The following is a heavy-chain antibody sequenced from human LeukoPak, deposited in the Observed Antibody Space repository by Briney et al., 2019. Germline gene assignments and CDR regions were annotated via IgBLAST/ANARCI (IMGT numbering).Heavy chain of an antibody. V-gene: IGHV3-7*01. Sequence: PGGSLRLSCAASGFTFSSYWMSWVRQAPGKGLEWVANIKQDGSEKYYVDSVKGRFTISRDNAKNSLYLQMNSLGAEDTAVYYCARDGRHGGSVSDYWGQGTLVTVSS. J-gene: IGHJ4*02. D-gene: IGHD2-15*01. CDR1: GFTFSSYW. CDR3: ARDGRHGGSVSDY. CDR2: IKQDGSEK.